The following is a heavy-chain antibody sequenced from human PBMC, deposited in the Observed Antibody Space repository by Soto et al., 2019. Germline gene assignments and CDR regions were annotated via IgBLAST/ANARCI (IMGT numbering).Heavy chain of an antibody. CDR2: ISSSSSTI. CDR3: ARGSYYYYYYMDV. J-gene: IGHJ6*03. Sequence: GGSLRLSCAASGVTFSSYSMNWVRQAPGKGLEWVSYISSSSSTIYYADSVKGRFTISRDNAKNSLDLQMNSLRAEDTAVYYCARGSYYYYYYMDVWGKGTTVTVSS. CDR1: GVTFSSYS. V-gene: IGHV3-48*01.